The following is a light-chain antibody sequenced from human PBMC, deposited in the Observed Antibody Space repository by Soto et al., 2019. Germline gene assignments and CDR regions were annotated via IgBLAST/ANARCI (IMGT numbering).Light chain of an antibody. Sequence: QAALTQPASVSGSPGQSITISCTGTSSDVGGYNYVSWYQQHPGKAPKLMIYDVSNRPSGVSNRFSGSKSGNTASLTISGLQAEDEADYYCSAYTSSTTLNVFGVGTPVTVL. J-gene: IGLJ2*01. V-gene: IGLV2-14*03. CDR1: SSDVGGYNY. CDR2: DVS. CDR3: SAYTSSTTLNV.